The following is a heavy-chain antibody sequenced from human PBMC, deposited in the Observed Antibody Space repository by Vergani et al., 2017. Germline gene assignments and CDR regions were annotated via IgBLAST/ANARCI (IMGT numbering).Heavy chain of an antibody. CDR3: ARDDYGDYPPGCFDY. CDR1: GYTFTSYG. Sequence: QVQLVQSGAEVKKPGASVKVSCKASGYTFTSYGISWVRQAPGQGLEWMGWISAYNGNTNYAQKLQGRVTTTTDTSTSTAYMELRSLRSDDTAVYYCARDDYGDYPPGCFDYWGQGTLVTVSS. V-gene: IGHV1-18*01. D-gene: IGHD4-17*01. J-gene: IGHJ4*02. CDR2: ISAYNGNT.